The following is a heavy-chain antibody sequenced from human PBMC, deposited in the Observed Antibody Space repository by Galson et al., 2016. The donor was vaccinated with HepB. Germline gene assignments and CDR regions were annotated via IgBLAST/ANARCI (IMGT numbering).Heavy chain of an antibody. CDR2: VSASGGSP. J-gene: IGHJ6*02. Sequence: FLRLSCAATGFTFSNYAMTWVRQAPGKGLEWVSGVSASGGSPYYADSMKGRFTISRDNSKNTLYLQMNSLRADDTAVYYCAKDLQEWELPYYCYGMDVWGQGTTVTVSS. CDR3: AKDLQEWELPYYCYGMDV. D-gene: IGHD1-26*01. CDR1: GFTFSNYA. V-gene: IGHV3-23*01.